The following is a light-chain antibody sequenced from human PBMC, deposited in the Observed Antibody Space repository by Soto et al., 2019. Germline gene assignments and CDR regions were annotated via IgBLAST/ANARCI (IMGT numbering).Light chain of an antibody. CDR3: HQYGNSPLS. Sequence: EIVLIPSARILSLWPMDGAILSFLASQIVASDYLAWYQHKPGQAPRLLIYAASSRATDLPDRFSGSGSGTDFTLSISRLEPEDFAVYFCHQYGNSPLSFAQVAKVDI. J-gene: IGKJ1*01. V-gene: IGKV3-20*01. CDR2: AAS. CDR1: QIVASDY.